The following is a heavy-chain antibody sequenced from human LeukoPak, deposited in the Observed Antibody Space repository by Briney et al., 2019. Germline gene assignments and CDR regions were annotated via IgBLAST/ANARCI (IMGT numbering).Heavy chain of an antibody. J-gene: IGHJ4*02. CDR2: IYHSGVT. CDR3: ARGETPAASNY. V-gene: IGHV4-38-2*01. CDR1: GYSISSGYH. Sequence: SETLSLTCAVSGYSISSGYHWGWIRQPPGKGLEWIGSIYHSGVTYYNPSPKSRVTISIDTSKNQFSLKLNSVTAADTAVYYCARGETPAASNYWGQGTQVTVSS. D-gene: IGHD6-13*01.